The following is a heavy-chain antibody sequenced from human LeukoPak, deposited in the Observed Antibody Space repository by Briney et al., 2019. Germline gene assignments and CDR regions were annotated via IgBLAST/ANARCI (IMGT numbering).Heavy chain of an antibody. J-gene: IGHJ3*02. Sequence: SETLSLTCTVSGGSISSGDYYWSWIRQPPGKGLEWIGYIYYSGSTYYNPSLKSRVTISVDTSKNQFSLKLSSVTAADTAVYYCASEYYYDSSGYLRDAFDIWGQGTMVTVSS. CDR1: GGSISSGDYY. D-gene: IGHD3-22*01. CDR2: IYYSGST. V-gene: IGHV4-30-4*01. CDR3: ASEYYYDSSGYLRDAFDI.